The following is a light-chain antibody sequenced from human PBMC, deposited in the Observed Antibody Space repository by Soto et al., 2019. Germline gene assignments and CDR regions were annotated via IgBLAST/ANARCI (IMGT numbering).Light chain of an antibody. CDR3: QHYSWPVIT. CDR1: ESVGSNY. J-gene: IGKJ5*01. Sequence: EIVLTQSPGTLSLSPGERATLSCRASESVGSNYFAWYQQRPCQTPRLLIYRASSRATGVPDRFSGSGSGTYFTLTISRLEPEDFALYYCQHYSWPVITFGPGTRLDIK. CDR2: RAS. V-gene: IGKV3-20*01.